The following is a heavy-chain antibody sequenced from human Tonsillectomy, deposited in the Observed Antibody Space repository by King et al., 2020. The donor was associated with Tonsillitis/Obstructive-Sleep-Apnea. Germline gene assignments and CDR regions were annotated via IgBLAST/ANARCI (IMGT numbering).Heavy chain of an antibody. CDR3: ARVIGYYDFWSGPNNWFDP. CDR1: GYTFTSYG. V-gene: IGHV1-18*01. CDR2: ISAYNGNT. J-gene: IGHJ5*02. Sequence: VQLVESGAEVKKPGASVKVSCKASGYTFTSYGISWVRQAPGQGLEWMGWISAYNGNTNYAQKLQGRVTMTTDTSTSTAYMGLRSLRSDDTAVYYCARVIGYYDFWSGPNNWFDPWGQGTLVTVSS. D-gene: IGHD3-3*01.